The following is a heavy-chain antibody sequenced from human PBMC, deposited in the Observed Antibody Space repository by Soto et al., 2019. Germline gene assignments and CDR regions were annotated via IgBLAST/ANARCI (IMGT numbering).Heavy chain of an antibody. Sequence: GASVEGSCKASGYTFTSHGISWVRQAPGQGLEWMGWISAYNGNTNYAQKLQGRVTMTTDTSTSTAYMELRSLRSDDTAVYYCARDLHGDPYYWGQGTLVTAPQ. J-gene: IGHJ4*02. CDR2: ISAYNGNT. V-gene: IGHV1-18*01. CDR3: ARDLHGDPYY. D-gene: IGHD4-17*01. CDR1: GYTFTSHG.